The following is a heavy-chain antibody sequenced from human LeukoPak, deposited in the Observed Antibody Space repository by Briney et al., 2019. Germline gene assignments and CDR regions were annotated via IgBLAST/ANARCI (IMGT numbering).Heavy chain of an antibody. V-gene: IGHV1-2*02. J-gene: IGHJ4*02. CDR2: INPNSGGT. CDR3: ARDATPEITMVRGVVYYFDY. Sequence: GASVKVSCKASGYTFTGYYMHWVRQAPGQGLEWMGWINPNSGGTNYAQKFQGRVTMTRDTSISTAYMELSRLRSDDTAVYYCARDATPEITMVRGVVYYFDYWGQGTLVTVSS. CDR1: GYTFTGYY. D-gene: IGHD3-10*01.